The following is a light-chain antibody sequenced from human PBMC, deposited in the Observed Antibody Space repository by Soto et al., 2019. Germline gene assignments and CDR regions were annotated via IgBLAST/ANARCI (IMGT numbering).Light chain of an antibody. Sequence: DIQMTQYPYSLSASVGDRVSITCRASQGIGNYLVWFQQKPGKAPKPLIYAASTLQSGVPSKFSGSGSGTDFTLTISSLQPEDFATYYCQQYNSYPLTFGGGTKVDIK. CDR3: QQYNSYPLT. J-gene: IGKJ4*01. V-gene: IGKV1-16*02. CDR1: QGIGNY. CDR2: AAS.